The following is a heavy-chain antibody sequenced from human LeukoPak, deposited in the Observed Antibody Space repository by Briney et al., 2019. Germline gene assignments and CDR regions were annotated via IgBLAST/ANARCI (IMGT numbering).Heavy chain of an antibody. D-gene: IGHD5-18*01. J-gene: IGHJ6*02. CDR2: IILIFGTA. CDR1: GGTFSSYA. V-gene: IGHV1-69*13. Sequence: ASVKVSCKASGGTFSSYAINCVRQAPGQGLEWMGGIILIFGTANYAQKFQGRVTITADESTSTAYMELGSLRSEDTAVYYCATTAMVTYYYGMDVWGQGTTVTVSS. CDR3: ATTAMVTYYYGMDV.